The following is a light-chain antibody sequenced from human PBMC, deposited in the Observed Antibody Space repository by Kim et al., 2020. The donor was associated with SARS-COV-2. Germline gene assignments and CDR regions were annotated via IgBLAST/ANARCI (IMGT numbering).Light chain of an antibody. CDR3: QQSYSTPRT. Sequence: SAYVGDRVTITCRASKSISSYLNWYQQKPGKAPKLLIYAASSLQSGVPSRFSGSGSGTDFTLTISSLQPEDFATYYCQQSYSTPRTFGQGTKLEIK. J-gene: IGKJ2*01. CDR2: AAS. CDR1: KSISSY. V-gene: IGKV1-39*01.